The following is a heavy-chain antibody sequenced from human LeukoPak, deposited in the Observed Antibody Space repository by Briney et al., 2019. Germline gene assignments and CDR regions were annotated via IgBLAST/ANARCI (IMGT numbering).Heavy chain of an antibody. V-gene: IGHV1-69*05. J-gene: IGHJ4*02. CDR1: GGTFGSHA. CDR2: ILLIFGTG. D-gene: IGHD6-19*01. Sequence: GSSVKVSCKATGGTFGSHALTWVRQAPGQGLEWMGGILLIFGTGNYAQKFQGRVTMTTDKSTSTVFMELSSLRSEDTAVYYCARVADTGWFYFDLWGQGTLVTVSP. CDR3: ARVADTGWFYFDL.